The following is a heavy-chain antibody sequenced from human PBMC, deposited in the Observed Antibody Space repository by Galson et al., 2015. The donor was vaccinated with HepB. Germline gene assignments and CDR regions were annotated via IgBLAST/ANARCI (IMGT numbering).Heavy chain of an antibody. J-gene: IGHJ4*02. CDR3: ADPPSGF. CDR2: ISQGGSKT. Sequence: SLRLSCATSGSTFSNYWMTWVRQAPGKGLEGRASISQGGSKTFYVDSVEGRFTTSGDNAKNSLYLQMNSLRVEDRAVYYCADPPSGFWGQGTPVTVSS. CDR1: GSTFSNYW. D-gene: IGHD3-10*01. V-gene: IGHV3-7*03.